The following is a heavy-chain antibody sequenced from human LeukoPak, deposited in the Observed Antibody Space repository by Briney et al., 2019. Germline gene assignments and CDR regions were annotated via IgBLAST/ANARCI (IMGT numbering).Heavy chain of an antibody. CDR1: GGTSSSYA. J-gene: IGHJ4*02. CDR3: ARSPGWATMVRGVIRPPFFDY. V-gene: IGHV1-69*01. CDR2: IIPIFGTA. D-gene: IGHD3-10*01. Sequence: SVKVSCKASGGTSSSYAISWVRQAPGQGREWMGGIIPIFGTANYAQKFQGRVTITADESTITVYMELSSLRSEDTAVYYCARSPGWATMVRGVIRPPFFDYWGQGTLVTVSS.